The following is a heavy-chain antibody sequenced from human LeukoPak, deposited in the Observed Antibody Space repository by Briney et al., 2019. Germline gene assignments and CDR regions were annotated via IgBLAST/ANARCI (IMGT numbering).Heavy chain of an antibody. CDR1: GGSITTTNY. CDR2: ISISGYT. J-gene: IGHJ4*02. D-gene: IGHD1-26*01. CDR3: SRESGPYSPFGH. V-gene: IGHV4-4*02. Sequence: SETLSLTCGVSGGSITTTNYWSWVRQSPGRGLEGIGEISISGYTGFNPSLRGRVTMSLDESKNHLSLTLTSVTAADTAIYYCSRESGPYSPFGHWGQGILVTVTT.